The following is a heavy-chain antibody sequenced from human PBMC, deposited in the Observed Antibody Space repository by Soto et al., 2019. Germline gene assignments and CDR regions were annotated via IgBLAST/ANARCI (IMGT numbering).Heavy chain of an antibody. Sequence: EVPLLESGGGLVKPGGSLRLSCQGSGFTFTTSDMVWVRQAPGKGLEWVSYISASGGVLYYADSVKGRFTISRDNSRETLYLQVNNLRVEDTAVYYCARDAFRTKWAMGGFDLWGQGTMVTVST. J-gene: IGHJ3*01. V-gene: IGHV3-23*01. CDR2: ISASGGVL. CDR1: GFTFTTSD. CDR3: ARDAFRTKWAMGGFDL. D-gene: IGHD1-26*01.